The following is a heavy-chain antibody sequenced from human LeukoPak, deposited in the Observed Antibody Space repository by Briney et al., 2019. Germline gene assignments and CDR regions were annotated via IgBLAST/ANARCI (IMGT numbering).Heavy chain of an antibody. J-gene: IGHJ5*02. CDR2: IYPGDSDT. V-gene: IGHV5-51*01. CDR3: ARPPNILTGRVRSNWFDP. CDR1: GYSFTSYW. D-gene: IGHD3-9*01. Sequence: GESLKISCKGSGYSFTSYWIGWVRQMPGKGLEWMGIIYPGDSDTRYSPSFQGQVTISADKSISTAYLQWSSLKASDTAMYYCARPPNILTGRVRSNWFDPWGQGTLVTVSS.